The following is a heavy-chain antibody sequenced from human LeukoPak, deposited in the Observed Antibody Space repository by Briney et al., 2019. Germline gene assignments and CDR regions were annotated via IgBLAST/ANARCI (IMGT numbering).Heavy chain of an antibody. CDR3: AKDAQRGFDYSNSLER. Sequence: PGGSLRLSCATSGFTFSHYGMHWVRQAPGKGLEWVAVIWNDGSNKYYGDSVKGRFTISRDNSKNTLYLQMNSLTVEDTAVYYCAKDAQRGFDYSNSLERWGQGTLVTVSS. J-gene: IGHJ5*02. V-gene: IGHV3-33*06. CDR1: GFTFSHYG. D-gene: IGHD4-11*01. CDR2: IWNDGSNK.